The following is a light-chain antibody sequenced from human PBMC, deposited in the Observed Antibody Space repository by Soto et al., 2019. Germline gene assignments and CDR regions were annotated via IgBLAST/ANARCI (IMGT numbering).Light chain of an antibody. CDR1: SSNIGAGLD. V-gene: IGLV1-40*01. CDR3: QSYDSSLRDVV. J-gene: IGLJ2*01. CDR2: DNT. Sequence: QSVLTQPPSVSGAPGQRVTLSCTGSSSNIGAGLDVHWYQQLPGTAPKLLIYDNTNRPSGVPDRFSGSKSGTSASLAITGLQAEDEADYYCQSYDSSLRDVVFGGGTKVTVL.